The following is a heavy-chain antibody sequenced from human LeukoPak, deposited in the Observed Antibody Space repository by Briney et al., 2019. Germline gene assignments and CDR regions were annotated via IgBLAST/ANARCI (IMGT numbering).Heavy chain of an antibody. CDR3: ARDLALDYGNNWFDP. V-gene: IGHV3-21*01. CDR1: GFTFSGYH. J-gene: IGHJ5*02. CDR2: ISSNGRYI. D-gene: IGHD4-17*01. Sequence: PGGSLRLSCAASGFTFSGYHMNWVRQAPGKGLEGVSSISSNGRYIYYADSVKGRFTISRDNAKNSLYLQMNSLRAEDTAVYYCARDLALDYGNNWFDPWGQGTLVTVSS.